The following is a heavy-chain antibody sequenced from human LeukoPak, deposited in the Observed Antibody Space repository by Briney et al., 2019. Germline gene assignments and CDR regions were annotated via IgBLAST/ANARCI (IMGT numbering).Heavy chain of an antibody. CDR2: IIPIFGTA. Sequence: GASVKVSCKASGGTFSSYAISWVRQAPGQGLEWMGGIIPIFGTANYAQKFQGRVTITADGSTSTAYMELSSLRSEDTAVYYCARDAYSGSYYEDYWGQGTLVTVSS. CDR3: ARDAYSGSYYEDY. J-gene: IGHJ4*02. CDR1: GGTFSSYA. D-gene: IGHD1-26*01. V-gene: IGHV1-69*13.